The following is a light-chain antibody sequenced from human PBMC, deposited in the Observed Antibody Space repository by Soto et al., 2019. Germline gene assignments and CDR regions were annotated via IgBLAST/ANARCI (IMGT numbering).Light chain of an antibody. V-gene: IGKV3-20*01. CDR2: GAS. Sequence: EIVLTQSPGTLSLSPGERATLSCRASESFSSSYLAWYQQKPGQAPRLLIYGASSRATGIPDRFSGSGSGTDFTLTISRLEPEDFAVYHCQQYVSSPRTFGQGTKLEIK. CDR1: ESFSSSY. J-gene: IGKJ2*01. CDR3: QQYVSSPRT.